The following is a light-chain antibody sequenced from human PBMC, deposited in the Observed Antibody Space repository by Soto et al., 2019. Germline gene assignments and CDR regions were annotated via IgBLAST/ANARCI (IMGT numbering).Light chain of an antibody. J-gene: IGKJ2*03. V-gene: IGKV3-20*01. CDR1: QSVTSTY. CDR3: QQFDSSRIYS. Sequence: EILLTQSPGTLSLSPGETATLSCRASQSVTSTYLAWYQQRPGQSPRLIIYGGSTRATGSPDRFSGGGAGTDFTLTISRLEPEDSAVYYCHCQQFDSSRIYSFGQGTKLEI. CDR2: GGS.